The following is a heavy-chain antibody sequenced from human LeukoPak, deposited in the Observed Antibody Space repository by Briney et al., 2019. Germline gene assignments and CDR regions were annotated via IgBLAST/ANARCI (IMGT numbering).Heavy chain of an antibody. CDR2: IYTSGST. Sequence: SETLSLTCTVSGGSISSYYWSWIRQPAGKGLEWIGRIYTSGSTNYNPSLKSLVTMSVDTSKNQFSLKLSSVTAADTAVYYCARDVPSGYSSWFDPWGQGTLVTVSS. CDR3: ARDVPSGYSSWFDP. CDR1: GGSISSYY. V-gene: IGHV4-4*07. J-gene: IGHJ5*02. D-gene: IGHD6-13*01.